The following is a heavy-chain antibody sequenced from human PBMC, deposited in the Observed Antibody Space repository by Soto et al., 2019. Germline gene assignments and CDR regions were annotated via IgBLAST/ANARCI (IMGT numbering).Heavy chain of an antibody. CDR1: GFSLSNARMG. CDR2: IFSNDEK. CDR3: AGVGGSYRDYRRA. J-gene: IGHJ1*01. Sequence: QVTLKESGPVLVKPTETLTLTCTVSGFSLSNARMGVSWIRQPPGKALEWLAHIFSNDEKSYSTSLKSRLTISKDTSKSHAVLTMTNMDRVDTATYYCAGVGGSYRDYRRAWGQGTLVTVSS. D-gene: IGHD4-17*01. V-gene: IGHV2-26*01.